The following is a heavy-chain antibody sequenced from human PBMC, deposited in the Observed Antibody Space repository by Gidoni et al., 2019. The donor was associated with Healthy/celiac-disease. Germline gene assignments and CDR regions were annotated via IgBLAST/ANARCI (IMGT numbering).Heavy chain of an antibody. CDR1: GGTFSSYA. Sequence: QVQLVQSGAEVKKPGSSVKVSCKASGGTFSSYAISWVRQAPGQGLEWMGGIIPIFGTANYAQKFQGRVTITADESTSTAYMELSSLRSEDTAVYYCARGGYSSSRGVRYYGMDVWGQGTTVTVSS. CDR2: IIPIFGTA. V-gene: IGHV1-69*01. D-gene: IGHD6-13*01. J-gene: IGHJ6*02. CDR3: ARGGYSSSRGVRYYGMDV.